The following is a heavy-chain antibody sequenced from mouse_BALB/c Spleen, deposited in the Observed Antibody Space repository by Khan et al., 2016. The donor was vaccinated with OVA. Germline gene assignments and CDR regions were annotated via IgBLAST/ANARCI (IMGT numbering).Heavy chain of an antibody. CDR2: ILGDGGT. Sequence: VQLQESGPGLVAPSQSLSITCTVSGFSFTSYGVNWVRQPPRKGLEWLGVILGDGGTTYYSTPKPRLDISKDNSKSQVFLILIIIQEDDAATYYGARIEYYGNFYAMDYWGQGTSVTVSS. D-gene: IGHD2-1*01. J-gene: IGHJ4*01. CDR1: GFSFTSYG. CDR3: ARIEYYGNFYAMDY. V-gene: IGHV2-3*01.